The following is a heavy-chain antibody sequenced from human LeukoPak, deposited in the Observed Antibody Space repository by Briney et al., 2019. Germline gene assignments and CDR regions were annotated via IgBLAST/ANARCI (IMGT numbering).Heavy chain of an antibody. V-gene: IGHV3-21*01. Sequence: NPGGSLRLSCAVSGFTFSNYDMHWVRQAPGKGLEWVSAISSSSSYIYYADSIKGRFTISRDNAENSLYLQMNSLRAVDTAVYFCARGEEKATITALDSWGQGTLVTVSS. CDR2: ISSSSSYI. CDR1: GFTFSNYD. D-gene: IGHD5-24*01. J-gene: IGHJ4*02. CDR3: ARGEEKATITALDS.